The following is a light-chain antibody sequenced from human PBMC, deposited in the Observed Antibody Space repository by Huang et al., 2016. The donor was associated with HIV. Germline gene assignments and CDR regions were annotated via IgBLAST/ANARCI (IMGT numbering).Light chain of an antibody. CDR2: MAS. Sequence: DIGMTQPPLPLPVTPGEPASISCRSIQSLVHDNGYSYLDWYLQKPGQAPQVLIYMASGRAPGIPDRFSGGGSGTNFTLEINRVDAEDVGTYYCMQSLQILTFGGGTRLEIK. CDR1: QSLVHDNGYSY. CDR3: MQSLQILT. J-gene: IGKJ4*01. V-gene: IGKV2-28*01.